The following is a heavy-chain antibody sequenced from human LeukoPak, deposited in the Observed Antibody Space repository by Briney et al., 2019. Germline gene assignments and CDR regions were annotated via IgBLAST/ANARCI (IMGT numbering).Heavy chain of an antibody. J-gene: IGHJ3*02. CDR1: VFTFSGYG. Sequence: GGSLRLSCAASVFTFSGYGVHGVRQPPGKGLGWVAFIRYDGINKYYAYSVKGRFTISRYNSKNTLYMQMNSLRAEDTAVYYCARVVRYDNSGQNAFDIWGQGTMVTVSS. CDR3: ARVVRYDNSGQNAFDI. V-gene: IGHV3-30*02. D-gene: IGHD3-22*01. CDR2: IRYDGINK.